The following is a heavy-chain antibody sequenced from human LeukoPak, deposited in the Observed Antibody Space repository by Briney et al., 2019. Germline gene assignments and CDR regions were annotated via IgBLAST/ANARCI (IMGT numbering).Heavy chain of an antibody. Sequence: ASVKVSCKASGYTFTGYYMHWVRQAPGQGLEWMGWINPNSGGTNYAQKFQGRVTMTRDTSISTAYMELNRLRSDDTAVYYCARDLGYSYGYMLFYWGQGTLVTVSS. CDR3: ARDLGYSYGYMLFY. D-gene: IGHD5-18*01. CDR1: GYTFTGYY. J-gene: IGHJ4*02. V-gene: IGHV1-2*02. CDR2: INPNSGGT.